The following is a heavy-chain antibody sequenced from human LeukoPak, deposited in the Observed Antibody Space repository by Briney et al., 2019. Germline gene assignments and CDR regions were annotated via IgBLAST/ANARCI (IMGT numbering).Heavy chain of an antibody. CDR2: ISGSGGTT. CDR1: GVTFASYA. J-gene: IGHJ4*02. CDR3: AKDGDMTTVTTRADY. V-gene: IGHV3-23*01. Sequence: PGGSRDSPVAALGVTFASYARGWFRQVQGKGLGWVPAISGSGGTTFYADSVKGRFTISRHNSKNTLYLQMNSLKAEDTAVYYCAKDGDMTTVTTRADYWGQGTQVTVSS. D-gene: IGHD4-17*01.